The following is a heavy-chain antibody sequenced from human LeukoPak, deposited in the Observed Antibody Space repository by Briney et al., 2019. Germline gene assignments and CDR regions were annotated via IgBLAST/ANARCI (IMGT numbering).Heavy chain of an antibody. CDR3: ARDELRTGAFDV. Sequence: GGSLRLSCAASGFTFSSYEMNWVRQGPGKGLEWVSYISSSGSTIYYADSVKGRFTISRDNAKNSLYLQMNSLRAEDTAVYYCARDELRTGAFDVWGQGTMVTVSS. J-gene: IGHJ3*01. CDR1: GFTFSSYE. CDR2: ISSSGSTI. D-gene: IGHD1-7*01. V-gene: IGHV3-48*03.